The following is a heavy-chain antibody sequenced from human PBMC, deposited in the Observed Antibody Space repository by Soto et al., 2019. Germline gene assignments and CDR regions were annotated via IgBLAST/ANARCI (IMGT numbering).Heavy chain of an antibody. CDR1: GYTFTSYG. CDR2: IIPIFGTA. Sequence: ASVKVSCKASGYTFTSYGISWVRQAPGQGLEWMGGIIPIFGTANYAQKFQGRVTITADESTSTAYMELSSLRSEDTAVYYCARDWDSRFHIFDYWGQGTPVTVSS. CDR3: ARDWDSRFHIFDY. J-gene: IGHJ4*02. D-gene: IGHD1-26*01. V-gene: IGHV1-69*13.